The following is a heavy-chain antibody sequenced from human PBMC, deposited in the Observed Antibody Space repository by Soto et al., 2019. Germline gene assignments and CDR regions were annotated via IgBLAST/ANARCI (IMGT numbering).Heavy chain of an antibody. CDR2: ISGSGGST. D-gene: IGHD3-16*02. CDR1: GFTFSSYA. J-gene: IGHJ4*02. CDR3: AKALYDYVWGSYRRGWDY. V-gene: IGHV3-23*01. Sequence: LRLSGAASGFTFSSYAMSWVRQAPGKGLEWVSAISGSGGSTYYADSVKGRFTISKDNSKNTLYLQMNSLRAEDTAVYYCAKALYDYVWGSYRRGWDYWGQGTLVTVSS.